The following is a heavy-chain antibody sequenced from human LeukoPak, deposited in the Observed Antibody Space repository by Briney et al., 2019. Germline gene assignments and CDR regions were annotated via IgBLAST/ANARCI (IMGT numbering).Heavy chain of an antibody. J-gene: IGHJ4*02. CDR3: AKDRDYGGSDLDC. Sequence: PGGSLRLSCAASGFTFSSYGMHWVRQAPGKGLEWVAFIRYDGSNKYYADSLKGRFTISRDNFKNTLYLQMNSLRAEDTAVYYCAKDRDYGGSDLDCWGQGTLVTVSS. V-gene: IGHV3-30*02. CDR2: IRYDGSNK. CDR1: GFTFSSYG. D-gene: IGHD4-23*01.